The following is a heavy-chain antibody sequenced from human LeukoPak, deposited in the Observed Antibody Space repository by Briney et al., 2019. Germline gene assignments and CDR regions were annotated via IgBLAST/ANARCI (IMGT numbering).Heavy chain of an antibody. V-gene: IGHV3-7*01. Sequence: GGSLRLSCAASGFTFSSYWMSWVRQAPGKGLEWVANIKRDGSDKYYVGSVEGRFTISRDNDKNSLYLQMSSLRAEDTAIHYCARALYNRGWYPDYFDSWGQGALVTVSS. D-gene: IGHD6-19*01. CDR2: IKRDGSDK. CDR3: ARALYNRGWYPDYFDS. J-gene: IGHJ4*02. CDR1: GFTFSSYW.